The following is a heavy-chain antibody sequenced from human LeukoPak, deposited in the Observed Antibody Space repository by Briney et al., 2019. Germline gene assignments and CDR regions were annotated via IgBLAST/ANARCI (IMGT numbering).Heavy chain of an antibody. CDR1: GYTFTSYA. V-gene: IGHV1-3*01. J-gene: IGHJ4*02. D-gene: IGHD1-14*01. CDR3: ARGAGFAEPLPEY. CDR2: INAGHGNT. Sequence: ASVKVSCKASGYTFTSYAIQWVRQAPGQRLEWMGWINAGHGNTKYSQRFQGRVTITRDTSASTAYMELSSLRSEDTAVYYCARGAGFAEPLPEYWGQGTLLAVSS.